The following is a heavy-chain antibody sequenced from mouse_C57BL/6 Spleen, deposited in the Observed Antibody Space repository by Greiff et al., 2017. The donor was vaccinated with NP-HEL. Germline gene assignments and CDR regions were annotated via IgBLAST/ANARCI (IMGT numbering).Heavy chain of an antibody. D-gene: IGHD4-1*01. CDR3: AREKLGSGYYFDY. J-gene: IGHJ2*01. V-gene: IGHV1-82*01. CDR1: GYAFSSSW. CDR2: IYPGDGDT. Sequence: VQLQRSGPELVKPGASVKISCKASGYAFSSSWMNWVKQRPGKGLEWIGRIYPGDGDTNYNGKFKGKATLTADKSSSTAYMQLSSLTSEDSAVYFCAREKLGSGYYFDYWGQGTTLTVSS.